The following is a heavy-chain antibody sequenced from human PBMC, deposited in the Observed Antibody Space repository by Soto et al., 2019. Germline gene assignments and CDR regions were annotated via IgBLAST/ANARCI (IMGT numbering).Heavy chain of an antibody. CDR3: VCGGNFFIY. D-gene: IGHD3-16*01. Sequence: EVQLVESGGGLVQPGGSLRLSCAASGFTFSTYWMTWVRQPPGKGLEWVANMDQDGSETYCVDSVRGRFTVSRDNAKNSLYLQMNSLRVEDTAVYYCVCGGNFFIYWGQGTLVTVSP. CDR2: MDQDGSET. J-gene: IGHJ4*02. V-gene: IGHV3-7*01. CDR1: GFTFSTYW.